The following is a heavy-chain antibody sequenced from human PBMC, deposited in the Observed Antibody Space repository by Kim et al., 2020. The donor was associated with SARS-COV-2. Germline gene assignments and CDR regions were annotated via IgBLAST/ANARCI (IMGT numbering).Heavy chain of an antibody. V-gene: IGHV3-11*04. D-gene: IGHD6-13*01. CDR3: ARDREQQRYYYYGMDV. J-gene: IGHJ6*02. Sequence: SVKGRLTIARDNAKNSLYLQMTSLRAEDTAVYYCARDREQQRYYYYGMDVWGQGTTVTVSS.